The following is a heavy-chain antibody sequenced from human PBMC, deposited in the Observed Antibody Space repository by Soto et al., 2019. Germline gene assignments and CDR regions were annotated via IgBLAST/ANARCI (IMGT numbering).Heavy chain of an antibody. CDR3: ARDRVIVVVTDELDDFDI. J-gene: IGHJ3*02. V-gene: IGHV3-30-3*01. D-gene: IGHD3-22*01. CDR1: GFTFSSYA. CDR2: LSYDGSNK. Sequence: QVQLVESGGGVVQPGRSLRLSCAASGFTFSSYAMHWVRQAPGKGLEWVAVLSYDGSNKYYADSVKGRFTISRDNSKNTLYLQMNSLRAEDTAVYYCARDRVIVVVTDELDDFDIWGQGTMVTVSS.